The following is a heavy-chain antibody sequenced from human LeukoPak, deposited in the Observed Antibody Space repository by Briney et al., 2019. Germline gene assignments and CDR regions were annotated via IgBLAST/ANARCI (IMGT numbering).Heavy chain of an antibody. CDR2: IKQDGREK. J-gene: IGHJ4*02. CDR3: ARFRTAMQLWKGYYFDY. D-gene: IGHD5-18*01. CDR1: GFTFSSHG. Sequence: HPEGTLRLSCAASGFTFSSHGMNWVRQAPGKGLEWVANIKQDGREKYYVDSVKGRFTISRDNAKNSLYLQMNSLRAEDTAVYYCARFRTAMQLWKGYYFDYWGQGTLVTVSS. V-gene: IGHV3-7*01.